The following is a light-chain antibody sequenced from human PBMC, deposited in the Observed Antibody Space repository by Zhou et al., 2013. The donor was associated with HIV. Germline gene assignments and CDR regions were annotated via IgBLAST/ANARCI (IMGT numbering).Light chain of an antibody. CDR3: QQCSTFSRT. Sequence: DIQMTQSPSTLSASIGDRVTITCRANETIKNWLAWYQQKPGKAPKLLIYKTSNLESGVPVRFSGSGSGTDFTLTISSPQPDDFATYYCQQCSTFSRTFGQGTKVEIK. CDR2: KTS. CDR1: ETIKNW. V-gene: IGKV1-5*03. J-gene: IGKJ2*01.